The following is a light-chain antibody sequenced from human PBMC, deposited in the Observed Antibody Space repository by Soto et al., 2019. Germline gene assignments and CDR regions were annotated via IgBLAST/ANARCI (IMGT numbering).Light chain of an antibody. CDR3: QQFDISTT. V-gene: IGKV1-5*01. Sequence: IQMTQSPSTLSASVGDRVTITCRASHNFERWMAWYQQKPGKAPSLLIFDASTLHSGVPSRFSGSGSGTDFTLTISSLQPDDFATYYCQQFDISTTFGQGTKVEVK. CDR1: HNFERW. J-gene: IGKJ1*01. CDR2: DAS.